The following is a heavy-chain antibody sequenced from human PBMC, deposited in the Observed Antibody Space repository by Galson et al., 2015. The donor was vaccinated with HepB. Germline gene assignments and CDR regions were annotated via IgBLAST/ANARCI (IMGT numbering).Heavy chain of an antibody. CDR2: INAGNGNT. J-gene: IGHJ3*02. D-gene: IGHD5/OR15-5a*01. CDR1: GYTFTSYA. CDR3: ARALYSVYDYDIDAFDI. Sequence: SVKVSCKASGYTFTSYAMHWVRQAPGQRLEWMGWINAGNGNTKYSQKFQGRVTITRDTSASTAYMELSSLRSEDTAVYYCARALYSVYDYDIDAFDIWVQVTMFTVSS. V-gene: IGHV1-3*01.